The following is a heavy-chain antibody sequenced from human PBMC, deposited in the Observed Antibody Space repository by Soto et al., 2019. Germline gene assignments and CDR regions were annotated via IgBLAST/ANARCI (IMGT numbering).Heavy chain of an antibody. D-gene: IGHD5-12*01. V-gene: IGHV1-8*01. CDR2: MNPNSGNT. CDR3: ARTSSGYDYETFDY. Sequence: GASVKVSCKASGYTFTSYDINWARQATGKGLEWVGWMNPNSGNTGYAQKFQGRVTMTRNTSISTAYMELSSLRSQDTAVYYCARTSSGYDYETFDYLGQETLVTVSS. CDR1: GYTFTSYD. J-gene: IGHJ4*02.